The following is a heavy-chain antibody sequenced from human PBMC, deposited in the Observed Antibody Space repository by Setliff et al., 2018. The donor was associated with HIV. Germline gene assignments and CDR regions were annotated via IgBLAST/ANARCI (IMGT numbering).Heavy chain of an antibody. J-gene: IGHJ4*02. Sequence: SVKVXXXASGFTFTSSAMQWVRQARGQRLEWIGWIVVGSGNTNYAQKFQERVTITRDMSTSTAYMELSSLRSEDTAVYYCAALDIVATRASYYFDYWGQGTLVTVSS. V-gene: IGHV1-58*02. CDR1: GFTFTSSA. CDR3: AALDIVATRASYYFDY. CDR2: IVVGSGNT. D-gene: IGHD5-12*01.